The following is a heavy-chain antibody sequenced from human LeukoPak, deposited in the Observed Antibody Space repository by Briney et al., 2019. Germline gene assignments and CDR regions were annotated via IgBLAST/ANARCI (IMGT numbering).Heavy chain of an antibody. CDR2: INHSGST. CDR3: ASRAYYYGSGRTYYYGMDV. Sequence: PSETLSLTCAVYGGSFSGYYWSWIRQPPGKGLEWIGEINHSGSTNYNPSLKRRLTISVDTSKNQFSLKLSSVTAADTAVYYCASRAYYYGSGRTYYYGMDVWGKGTTVTVSS. D-gene: IGHD3-10*01. CDR1: GGSFSGYY. V-gene: IGHV4-34*01. J-gene: IGHJ6*04.